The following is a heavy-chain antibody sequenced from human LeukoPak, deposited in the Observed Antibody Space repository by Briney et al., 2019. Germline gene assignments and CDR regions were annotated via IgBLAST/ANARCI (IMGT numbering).Heavy chain of an antibody. D-gene: IGHD3-9*01. CDR2: IYHSGST. CDR3: ARDGPRTYYDILTGYYTFDP. J-gene: IGHJ5*02. CDR1: GGSISSSNS. Sequence: PSGTLSLTCAVSGGSISSSNSWRWVRQPPGKGLGWSGEIYHSGSTNYNPSLKSRVTISVDKSKNQFSLKLSSVTAADTAVYYCARDGPRTYYDILTGYYTFDPWGQGTLVTVSS. V-gene: IGHV4-4*02.